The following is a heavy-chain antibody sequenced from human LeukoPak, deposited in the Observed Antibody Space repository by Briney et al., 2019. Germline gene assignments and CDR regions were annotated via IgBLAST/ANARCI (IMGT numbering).Heavy chain of an antibody. CDR3: ARQTGKLLWFGESISFDY. V-gene: IGHV5-51*01. D-gene: IGHD3-10*01. Sequence: GESLKISCKGSGYSFTSYWIGWVRQMPGKGLEWMGIIYPGDSDTRYSPSFQGQVTISADKSISTAYLQWSSLKASDTAMYYCARQTGKLLWFGESISFDYWGQGTLVTVSS. J-gene: IGHJ4*02. CDR2: IYPGDSDT. CDR1: GYSFTSYW.